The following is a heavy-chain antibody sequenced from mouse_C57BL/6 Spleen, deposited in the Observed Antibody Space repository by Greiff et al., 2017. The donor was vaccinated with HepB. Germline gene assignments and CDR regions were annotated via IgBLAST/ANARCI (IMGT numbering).Heavy chain of an antibody. CDR1: GYTFTDYN. J-gene: IGHJ3*01. CDR2: INPNNGGT. Sequence: EVQLQQSEPELVKPGASVKIPCKASGYTFTDYNMDWVKQSHGKSLEWIGDINPNNGGTIYNQKFKGKATLTVDKSSSTAYMELRSLTSEDTAVYYCARKDYGSSLFAYWGQGTLVTVSA. V-gene: IGHV1-18*01. CDR3: ARKDYGSSLFAY. D-gene: IGHD1-1*01.